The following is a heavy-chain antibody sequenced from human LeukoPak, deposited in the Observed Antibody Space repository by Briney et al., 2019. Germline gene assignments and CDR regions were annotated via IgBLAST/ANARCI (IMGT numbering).Heavy chain of an antibody. CDR3: ARGRSDYYLDS. CDR2: IYPDSGGT. D-gene: IGHD3-10*01. V-gene: IGHV1-2*02. J-gene: IGHJ4*02. CDR1: GYTFTDYY. Sequence: ASLKVSCKASGYTFTDYYMHWVRQAPGHGLEWMGWIYPDSGGTNYAQRFQGRVTMTRDTSISTAYMGLSRLTSDDTAVYYCARGRSDYYLDSWGQGTLVTVSS.